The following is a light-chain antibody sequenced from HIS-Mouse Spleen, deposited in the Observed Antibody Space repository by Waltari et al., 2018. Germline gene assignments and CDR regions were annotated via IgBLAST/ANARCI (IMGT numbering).Light chain of an antibody. V-gene: IGLV3-1*01. Sequence: SYELTQPPSVSVSPGQTASITCSGDKLGDKYACWYQQKPGQSPVLVIYKDSKRPSGLPGRFSGSNSGNTATLTISGTQAMDEADYYCQAWDSSTAVFGGGTKLTVL. CDR3: QAWDSSTAV. CDR1: KLGDKY. CDR2: KDS. J-gene: IGLJ2*01.